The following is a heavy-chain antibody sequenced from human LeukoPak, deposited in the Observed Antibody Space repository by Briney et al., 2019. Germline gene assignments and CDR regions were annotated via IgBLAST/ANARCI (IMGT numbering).Heavy chain of an antibody. J-gene: IGHJ6*03. CDR1: GGSFSGYF. V-gene: IGHV4-34*01. Sequence: SETLSLTCAVYGGSFSGYFWTWIRQPPGKGLEWIGEINHSGATKYSSPLKSRVTISVDTSKNQFSLKLSSVTAADTAVYYCVRMFGELFDSYYMDVWGKGTTVTVSS. CDR3: VRMFGELFDSYYMDV. CDR2: INHSGAT. D-gene: IGHD3-10*02.